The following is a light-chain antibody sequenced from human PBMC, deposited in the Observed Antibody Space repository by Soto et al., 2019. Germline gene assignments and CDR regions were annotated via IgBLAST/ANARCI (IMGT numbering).Light chain of an antibody. V-gene: IGKV3-11*01. CDR2: DAS. J-gene: IGKJ5*01. CDR1: QSVSSY. CDR3: QQYGSSPQT. Sequence: EIVLTQSPATLSLSPVERATLACRASQSVSSYLAWYQQKPGQAPRLLIYDASNRATGIPARFSGSGAGTDFTLTISRLEPEDFAVYYCQQYGSSPQTFGQGTRLEIK.